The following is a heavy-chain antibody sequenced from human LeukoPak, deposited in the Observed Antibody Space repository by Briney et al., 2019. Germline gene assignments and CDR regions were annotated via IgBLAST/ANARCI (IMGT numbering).Heavy chain of an antibody. D-gene: IGHD6-6*01. CDR3: ASGARISSSGWGYYYYGMDV. CDR1: GDSINSLDL. J-gene: IGHJ6*02. Sequence: SETLSLTCTVSGDSINSLDLWSWVRQPPGKGLEWIGEMYLSGTTHSNPSVKSRVTISVDKSKNQFSLKLSSVTAADTAVYYCASGARISSSGWGYYYYGMDVWGQGTTVTVSS. CDR2: MYLSGTT. V-gene: IGHV4-4*02.